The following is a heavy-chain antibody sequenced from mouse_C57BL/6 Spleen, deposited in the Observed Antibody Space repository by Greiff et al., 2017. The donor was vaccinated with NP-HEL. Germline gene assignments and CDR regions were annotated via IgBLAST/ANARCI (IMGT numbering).Heavy chain of an antibody. V-gene: IGHV1-42*01. CDR1: GYSFTGYY. D-gene: IGHD1-1*01. Sequence: EVQLKQSGPELVKPGASVKISCKASGYSFTGYYMNWVKQSPEKSLEWIGEINPSTGGTTYNQKFKAKATLTVDKSSSTAYMQLKSLTSEDSAVYYCARSGSWYFDVWGTGTTVTVSS. J-gene: IGHJ1*03. CDR3: ARSGSWYFDV. CDR2: INPSTGGT.